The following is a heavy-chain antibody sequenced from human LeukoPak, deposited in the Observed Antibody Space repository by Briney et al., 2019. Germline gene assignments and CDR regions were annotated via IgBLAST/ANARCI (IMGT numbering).Heavy chain of an antibody. Sequence: GEPLKISCKASGYTFTSFFIGWVRQMPGQGLEWMGIIYTGDSDTRYSPSVQGQVTISVDKSISTAYLQWRSLKASDTAIYYCARPITGAGTDLGYWGQGTLVTVSS. V-gene: IGHV5-51*01. CDR2: IYTGDSDT. CDR1: GYTFTSFF. CDR3: ARPITGAGTDLGY. D-gene: IGHD6-13*01. J-gene: IGHJ4*02.